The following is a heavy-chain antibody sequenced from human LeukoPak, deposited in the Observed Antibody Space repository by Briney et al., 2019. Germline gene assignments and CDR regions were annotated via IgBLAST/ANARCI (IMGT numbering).Heavy chain of an antibody. CDR3: AREAQYSSALTHNDY. CDR2: MSSSGIS. J-gene: IGHJ4*02. Sequence: SETLSLTCTVSNGSISSDTYFWSWIRQPAGKGLEWIGRMSSSGISTYSPSLKSRVTISIDTSRNQFSLKLTSVTAADTAVYYCAREAQYSSALTHNDYWSQGTLVTVSS. V-gene: IGHV4-61*02. CDR1: NGSISSDTYF. D-gene: IGHD6-19*01.